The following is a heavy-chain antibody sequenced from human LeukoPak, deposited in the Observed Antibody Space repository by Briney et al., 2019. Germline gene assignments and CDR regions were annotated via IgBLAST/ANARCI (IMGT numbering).Heavy chain of an antibody. J-gene: IGHJ3*02. CDR1: GGSISSYY. Sequence: PSETLSLTCTVSGGSISSYYWSWIRRPPGKGLEWIGYIYYSGSTNYNPSLKSRVTISVDTSKNQFSLKLSSVTAADTAVYYCARRVTMVRGVADAFDIWGQGTMVTVSS. D-gene: IGHD3-10*01. CDR3: ARRVTMVRGVADAFDI. CDR2: IYYSGST. V-gene: IGHV4-59*08.